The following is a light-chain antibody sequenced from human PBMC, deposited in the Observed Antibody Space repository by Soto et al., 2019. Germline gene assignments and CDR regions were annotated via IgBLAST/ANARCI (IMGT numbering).Light chain of an antibody. CDR3: QQGGT. J-gene: IGKJ1*01. CDR1: QSVSSN. V-gene: IGKV3-15*01. CDR2: GAT. Sequence: EIVMTQSPATLSVSPGERATLSCRASQSVSSNLAWYQQKPGQAPRLVIYGATTRATGIPARFSGSGSGTEFTLTFSSLQSEDFAVYYCQQGGTFGQGTKVDSK.